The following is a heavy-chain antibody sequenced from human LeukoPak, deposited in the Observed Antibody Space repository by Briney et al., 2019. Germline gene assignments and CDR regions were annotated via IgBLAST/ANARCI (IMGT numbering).Heavy chain of an antibody. Sequence: PSETLSLTCTVSGGSISSSSYYWGWIRQPPGKGLEWIGSIYYSGSTYYNPSLKSRVTISVDTSKNQFSLKLSSVTAADTAVYYCARLGYCSSTSCFFHYMDVWGKGTTVTISS. CDR1: GGSISSSSYY. D-gene: IGHD2-2*01. J-gene: IGHJ6*03. CDR2: IYYSGST. CDR3: ARLGYCSSTSCFFHYMDV. V-gene: IGHV4-39*07.